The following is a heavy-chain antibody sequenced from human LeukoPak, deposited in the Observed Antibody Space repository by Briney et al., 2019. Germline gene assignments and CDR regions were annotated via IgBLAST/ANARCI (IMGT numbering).Heavy chain of an antibody. D-gene: IGHD3-22*01. V-gene: IGHV4-34*09. CDR2: INHSGST. CDR3: ARDREDSSGSTDAFDI. Sequence: SETLSLTCAVYGGSFSGYYWSWIRQPPGKGLEWIGEINHSGSTYYNPSLKSRVTISVDTSKNQFSLKLSSVTAADTAVYYCARDREDSSGSTDAFDIWGQGTTVTVSS. CDR1: GGSFSGYY. J-gene: IGHJ3*02.